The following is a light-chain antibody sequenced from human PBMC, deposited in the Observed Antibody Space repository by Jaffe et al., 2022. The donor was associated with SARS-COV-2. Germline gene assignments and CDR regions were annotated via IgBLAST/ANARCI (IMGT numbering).Light chain of an antibody. V-gene: IGLV2-8*01. Sequence: QSALTQPPSASGSPEQSVTISCTGTSTDVGGYNYVSWYQQHPGKAPKLMIYEVTKRPSGVPDRFSGSKSGNTASLTVSGLQAEDEADYYCYSYAGSNNFVFGAGTRVTVL. CDR3: YSYAGSNNFV. CDR2: EVT. CDR1: STDVGGYNY. J-gene: IGLJ1*01.